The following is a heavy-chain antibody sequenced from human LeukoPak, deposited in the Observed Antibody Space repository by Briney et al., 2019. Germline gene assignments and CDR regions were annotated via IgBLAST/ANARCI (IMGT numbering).Heavy chain of an antibody. J-gene: IGHJ4*02. CDR2: IYYSGST. CDR3: ARLPHLDMVRGVKYYFDY. D-gene: IGHD3-10*01. CDR1: GGSISSSSYY. V-gene: IGHV4-39*01. Sequence: SETLSPTCTVSGGSISSSSYYWGWIRQPPGKGLEWIGSIYYSGSTYYNPSLKSRVTISVDTSKNQFSLKLSSVTAADTAVYYCARLPHLDMVRGVKYYFDYWGQGTLVTVSS.